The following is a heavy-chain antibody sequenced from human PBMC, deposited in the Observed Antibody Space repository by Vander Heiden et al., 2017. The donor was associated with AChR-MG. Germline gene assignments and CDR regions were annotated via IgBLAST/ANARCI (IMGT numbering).Heavy chain of an antibody. CDR3: AREAFGYCTNGVCPNFDY. CDR1: GFTFRSSA. Sequence: HVQLVPFGGGVVQPRRSLRPSCAASGFTFRSSAVRWVRQAPGRGVEWVAVISYDGSNKNYEDSVKGRFTISRDNSKNTLYLQMNSLRAEDTAVYYCAREAFGYCTNGVCPNFDYWGQGTLVTVSS. V-gene: IGHV3-30-3*01. CDR2: ISYDGSNK. J-gene: IGHJ4*02. D-gene: IGHD2-8*01.